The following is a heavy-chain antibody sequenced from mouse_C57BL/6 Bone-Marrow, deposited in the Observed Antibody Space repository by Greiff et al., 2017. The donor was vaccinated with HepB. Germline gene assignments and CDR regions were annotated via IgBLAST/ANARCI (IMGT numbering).Heavy chain of an antibody. Sequence: VQLQQPGAELVKPGASVKLSCKASGYTFTSYWMQWVKQRPGQGLEWIGEIDPSDSYTNYNQKFKGKATLTVDTSSSTASMQLSSLTSEDSAVYYCARDMRMYFDYWGQGTTLTVSS. CDR2: IDPSDSYT. J-gene: IGHJ2*01. CDR3: ARDMRMYFDY. D-gene: IGHD6-5*01. V-gene: IGHV1-50*01. CDR1: GYTFTSYW.